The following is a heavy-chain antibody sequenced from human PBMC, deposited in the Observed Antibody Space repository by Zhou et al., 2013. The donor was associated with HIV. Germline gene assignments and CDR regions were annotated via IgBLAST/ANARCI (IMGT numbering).Heavy chain of an antibody. V-gene: IGHV4-34*01. CDR2: ISQSGSA. D-gene: IGHD5-12*01. CDR1: GASFSDHY. CDR3: ARGSGHSLYDHVGNRAWHFYFMDV. Sequence: QVQLKQWGAGLLKPSETLSLTCAVYGASFSDHYWSWIRQPPGKGLEWIGEISQSGSANYNPSLKSRVAMSVDTSKRQFSLNLSSVTAADTARYYCARGSGHSLYDHVGNRAWHFYFMDVWGEGTTVAVSS. J-gene: IGHJ6*04.